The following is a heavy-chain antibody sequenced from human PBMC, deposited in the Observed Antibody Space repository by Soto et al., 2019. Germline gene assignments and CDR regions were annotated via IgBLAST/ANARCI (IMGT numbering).Heavy chain of an antibody. CDR3: ARDSSPNYDFWSGYNYYYYGMDV. D-gene: IGHD3-3*01. Sequence: LSLTCTVSGGSISSGGYYWSWIRQHPGKGLEWIGYIYYSGSTYYNPSLKSRVTISVDTSKNQFSLKLSSVTAADTAVYYCARDSSPNYDFWSGYNYYYYGMDVWGQGTTVTVSS. J-gene: IGHJ6*02. CDR2: IYYSGST. CDR1: GGSISSGGYY. V-gene: IGHV4-31*03.